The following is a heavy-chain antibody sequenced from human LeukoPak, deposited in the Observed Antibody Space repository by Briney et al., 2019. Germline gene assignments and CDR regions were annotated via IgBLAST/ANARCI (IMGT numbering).Heavy chain of an antibody. CDR1: GFTFSSYS. CDR3: ARAGSRGYSYGWNY. J-gene: IGHJ4*02. CDR2: ISSSSSYI. V-gene: IGHV3-21*01. Sequence: GGSLRLSCAASGFTFSSYSMNWVRQAPGKGLEWVSSISSSSSYIYYADSVKGRFTISRDNAKNSLYLQMNSLRAEDTAVYYCARAGSRGYSYGWNYWGQGTLVTVSS. D-gene: IGHD5-18*01.